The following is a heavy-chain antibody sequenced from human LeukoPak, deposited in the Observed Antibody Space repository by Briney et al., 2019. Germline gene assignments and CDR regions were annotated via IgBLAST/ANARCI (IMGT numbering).Heavy chain of an antibody. CDR2: INAGNGNT. CDR1: GYTFTSYA. V-gene: IGHV1-3*03. CDR3: ARGYSGYDLWLIDY. Sequence: GASVKVSCKASGYTFTSYAMHWVRQAPGQRLEWMGWINAGNGNTKYSQEFQGRVTITADKSTSTAYMELSSLRSEDTAVYYCARGYSGYDLWLIDYWGQGTLVTVSS. J-gene: IGHJ4*02. D-gene: IGHD5-12*01.